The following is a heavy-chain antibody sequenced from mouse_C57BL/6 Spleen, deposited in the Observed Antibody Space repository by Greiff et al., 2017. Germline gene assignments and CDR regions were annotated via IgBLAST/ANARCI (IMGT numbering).Heavy chain of an antibody. CDR1: GYSFTNYL. V-gene: IGHV1-54*01. Sequence: QVQLQQSGAELVRPGTSVKVSCKASGYSFTNYLIEWVKQRPGQGLEWIGVINPGSGGTNYNEKFKGKATLTADKSSSTAYMQLSSLTSEDSAVYFGARSGMVTTPYYAMDYWGQGTSVTVSS. CDR3: ARSGMVTTPYYAMDY. CDR2: INPGSGGT. J-gene: IGHJ4*01. D-gene: IGHD2-2*01.